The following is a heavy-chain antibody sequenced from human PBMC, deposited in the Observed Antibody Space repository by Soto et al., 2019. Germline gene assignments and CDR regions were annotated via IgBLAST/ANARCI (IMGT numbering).Heavy chain of an antibody. D-gene: IGHD2-8*01. V-gene: IGHV1-69*13. CDR3: ARVRCFNGLCHTADYGMDV. CDR2: IIPISGTT. CDR1: GDVFRSYG. J-gene: IGHJ6*02. Sequence: VKVSCKASGDVFRSYGINWVRQAPGQGLEWMGGIIPISGTTNYAQKFQGRVAITADESTDTVYMELGRLRSEDTAVYFCARVRCFNGLCHTADYGMDVWGQGTTVTVSS.